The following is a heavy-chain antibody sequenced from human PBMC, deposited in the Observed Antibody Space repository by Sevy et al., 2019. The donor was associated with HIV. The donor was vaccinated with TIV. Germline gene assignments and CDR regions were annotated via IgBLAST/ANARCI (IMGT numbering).Heavy chain of an antibody. CDR2: ISGSGGST. D-gene: IGHD3-10*01. Sequence: GGSLRLSCITSGFRFSDYALTWLRQAPGKGLEWVSAISGSGGSTYYADSVKGRFTISRDNSKNTLYLQMNSLRAEDTAVYYCAKEGTTMVRGVIIKPDNWFDPWGQGTLVTVSS. V-gene: IGHV3-23*01. J-gene: IGHJ5*02. CDR1: GFRFSDYA. CDR3: AKEGTTMVRGVIIKPDNWFDP.